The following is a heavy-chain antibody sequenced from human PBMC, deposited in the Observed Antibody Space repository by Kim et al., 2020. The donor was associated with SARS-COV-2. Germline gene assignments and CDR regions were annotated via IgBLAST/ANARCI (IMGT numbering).Heavy chain of an antibody. V-gene: IGHV3-21*01. Sequence: RGSLRLSCTASGFTFSAFSMNWVRQAPGKGLEWVSSINRNSRDIYYSDSLKGRFTISRDNAKNSLYLQMNSLSAEDTAVYYCARVDGSGSYYKFWGQGTLVIVSS. J-gene: IGHJ4*02. D-gene: IGHD3-10*01. CDR1: GFTFSAFS. CDR3: ARVDGSGSYYKF. CDR2: INRNSRDI.